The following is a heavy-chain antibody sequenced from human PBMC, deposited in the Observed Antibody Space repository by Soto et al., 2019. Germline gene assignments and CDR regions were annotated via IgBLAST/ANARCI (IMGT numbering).Heavy chain of an antibody. CDR3: AKVWDQWVLEIDY. CDR2: ISSESTKI. Sequence: EVQLVESGGGLVKPGGSLRLSCAASGFTFSNYSMTWVRQAPGKGLEWVSAISSESTKISYADSVKGRFTISRDNAHSSVFVLMRRLRAEDTAVYYCAKVWDQWVLEIDYWGQGSLVTVAS. CDR1: GFTFSNYS. D-gene: IGHD1-26*01. V-gene: IGHV3-21*01. J-gene: IGHJ4*02.